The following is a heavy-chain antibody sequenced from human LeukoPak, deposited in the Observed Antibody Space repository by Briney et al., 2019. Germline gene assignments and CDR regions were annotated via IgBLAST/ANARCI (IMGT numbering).Heavy chain of an antibody. CDR3: ATYRQVLLPFES. CDR2: IFPSGGEI. V-gene: IGHV3-23*01. CDR1: GFTSSTFA. J-gene: IGHJ4*02. D-gene: IGHD2-8*02. Sequence: GGSLRLSCAASGFTSSTFAMIWVRQPPGKGLEWVSSIFPSGGEIHYADSVRGRFTISRDNSKSTLSLQMNSLRAEDTAIYYCATYRQVLLPFESWGQGTLVTVSS.